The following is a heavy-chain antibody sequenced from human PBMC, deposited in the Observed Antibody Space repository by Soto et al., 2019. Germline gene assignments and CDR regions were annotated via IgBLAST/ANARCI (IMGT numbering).Heavy chain of an antibody. CDR2: ISGSDGKT. Sequence: PGGSLRLSSASSVFSFSDYALIWVRQAPGKGLEWVSTISGSDGKTFYADSVKGRFSISRDTSQSTLYLQMNSLRADDTAMYYCARWSYLDYWGQGTRVTVSS. J-gene: IGHJ4*02. D-gene: IGHD3-3*01. CDR1: VFSFSDYA. V-gene: IGHV3-23*01. CDR3: ARWSYLDY.